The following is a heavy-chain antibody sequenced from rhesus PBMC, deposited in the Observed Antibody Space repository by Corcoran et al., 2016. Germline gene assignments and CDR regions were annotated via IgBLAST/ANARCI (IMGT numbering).Heavy chain of an antibody. CDR3: ARNRYYNIWTGFDAFDF. Sequence: QVQLQESGPGLVKPSETLSLTCAVFGGSISSNYWSWIRQPPGKGLEGIGRICGRGGSTDYNPALKSLVTISTDTAKNQFSLKLSSVTAADTAVYYCARNRYYNIWTGFDAFDFWGQGLRVTVSS. CDR1: GGSISSNY. J-gene: IGHJ3*01. D-gene: IGHD3-3*01. V-gene: IGHV4-160*01. CDR2: ICGRGGST.